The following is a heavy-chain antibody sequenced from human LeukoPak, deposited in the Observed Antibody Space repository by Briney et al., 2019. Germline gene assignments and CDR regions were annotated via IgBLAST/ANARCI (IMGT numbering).Heavy chain of an antibody. CDR2: INPNSGGT. CDR1: GYTFTGYY. D-gene: IGHD3-3*01. CDR3: ASYDFWSGYYWDY. V-gene: IGHV1-2*02. J-gene: IGHJ4*02. Sequence: ASVKVSCKASGYTFTGYYMHWVRQAPGQGLEWMGWINPNSGGTNYAQKFQGRVTMTRDTSISTAYMELSRLRSDDTAVYYCASYDFWSGYYWDYWGQGTLVTVSS.